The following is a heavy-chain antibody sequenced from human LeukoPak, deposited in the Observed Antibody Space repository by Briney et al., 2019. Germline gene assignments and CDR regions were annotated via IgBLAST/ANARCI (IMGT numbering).Heavy chain of an antibody. Sequence: GRSLRLSCAASGFTFSSYGMHWVRQAPGKGLEWVAVIWYDGSSKYYADSVKGRFTISRDNSKNTLYLQMNSLRAEDTAVYYCAKSGYSYGSILYYFDYWGQGTLVTVSS. CDR1: GFTFSSYG. CDR2: IWYDGSSK. CDR3: AKSGYSYGSILYYFDY. J-gene: IGHJ4*02. V-gene: IGHV3-33*06. D-gene: IGHD5-18*01.